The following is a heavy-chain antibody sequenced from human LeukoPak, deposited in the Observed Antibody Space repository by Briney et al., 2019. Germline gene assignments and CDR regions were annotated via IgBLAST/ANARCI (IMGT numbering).Heavy chain of an antibody. V-gene: IGHV3-33*01. CDR3: ARDPASYDSSGYLAGYFDY. CDR1: GFTFSSYG. J-gene: IGHJ4*02. CDR2: IWYDGSNK. D-gene: IGHD3-22*01. Sequence: GRSLRLSCAASGFTFSSYGMHWVRQAPGKGLEWVAVIWYDGSNKYYADSVKGRFTISRDNSKNTLYLQMNSLRAEDTAVYYCARDPASYDSSGYLAGYFDYWGQGTLVTVSS.